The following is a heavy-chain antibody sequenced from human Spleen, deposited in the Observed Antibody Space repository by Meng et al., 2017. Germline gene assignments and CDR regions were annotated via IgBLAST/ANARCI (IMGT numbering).Heavy chain of an antibody. CDR3: ARDEDISAAGRLFGDY. J-gene: IGHJ4*02. V-gene: IGHV1-2*06. CDR2: INPKSGNT. CDR1: GGIFSNYV. Sequence: ASVKVSCKALGGIFSNYVIGWVRRAPGQGLEWMGRINPKSGNTHYAQKFPARITMTGDTSISTAYMELSGLRSGEAAMYYCARDEDISAAGRLFGDYWGQGTLVTVSS. D-gene: IGHD6-25*01.